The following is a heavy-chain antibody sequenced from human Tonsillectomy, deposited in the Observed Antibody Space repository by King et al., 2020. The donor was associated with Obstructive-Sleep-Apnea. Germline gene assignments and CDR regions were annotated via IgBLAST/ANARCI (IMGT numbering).Heavy chain of an antibody. CDR3: ARGVVFGVVTTLSDY. CDR2: ISYDESNK. CDR1: GFIFSSYV. Sequence: QVQLVESGGGVVQPGRSLTLSCAASGFIFSSYVIHWVRQAPGKGLEWVAVISYDESNKYYADSVKGRFTISRDNSKKTVYLQMNSLGAEDTAVYYCARGVVFGVVTTLSDYWGPGTLVTVSS. J-gene: IGHJ4*02. D-gene: IGHD3-3*01. V-gene: IGHV3-30*03.